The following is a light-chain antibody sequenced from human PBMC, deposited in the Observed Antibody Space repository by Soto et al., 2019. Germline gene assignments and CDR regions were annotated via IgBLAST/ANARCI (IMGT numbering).Light chain of an antibody. CDR1: SSDVGGYNF. CDR2: DVT. V-gene: IGLV2-14*03. CDR3: SSYTRNITPL. Sequence: QSALTQPASVSESPGQSITISCTGTSSDVGGYNFVSWYQQHPGKAPKLMIYDVTTRPSGVSDRFSGSKSGNTASLTISGLQAEDEADYYCSSYTRNITPLFGGGTKLTVL. J-gene: IGLJ2*01.